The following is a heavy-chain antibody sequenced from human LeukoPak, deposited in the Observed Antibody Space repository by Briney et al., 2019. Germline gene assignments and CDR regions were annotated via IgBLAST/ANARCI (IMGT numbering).Heavy chain of an antibody. CDR2: IYYSGST. V-gene: IGHV4-59*08. J-gene: IGHJ4*02. D-gene: IGHD3-22*01. CDR1: GGSVNTYY. Sequence: PSETLSLTCTVSGGSVNTYYWSWIRQPPGKGLEWIGYIYYSGSTNYNPSLKSRVTISVDTSKNQFSLKLSSVTAADTAVYYCARHFHYYDSSGYDYWGQGTLVTVSS. CDR3: ARHFHYYDSSGYDY.